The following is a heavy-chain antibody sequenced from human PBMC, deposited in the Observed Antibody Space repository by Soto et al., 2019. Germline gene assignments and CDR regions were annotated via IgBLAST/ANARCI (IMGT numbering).Heavy chain of an antibody. J-gene: IGHJ4*02. CDR2: ISGSGGST. CDR1: GFTFSSYA. D-gene: IGHD6-13*01. Sequence: VQVVESGGGVVQPGRSLRLSCAASGFTFSSYAMSWVRQAPGKGLEWVSAISGSGGSTYYADSVKGRFTISRDNSKNTLYLQMNSLRAEDTAVYYCAKYGSSSWYGYFDYWGQGTLVTVSS. V-gene: IGHV3-23*04. CDR3: AKYGSSSWYGYFDY.